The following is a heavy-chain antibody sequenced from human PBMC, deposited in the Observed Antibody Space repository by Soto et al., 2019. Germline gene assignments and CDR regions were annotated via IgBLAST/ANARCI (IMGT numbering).Heavy chain of an antibody. D-gene: IGHD3-3*02. CDR3: ARDQPSIAYYFDS. Sequence: EVQLVESGGGLVKPGGSLRLSSAASGFTFSGYSMNWVRQAPGKGLEWVSSITSSSTYIYYADSVEGRFTISRDNAKNSLYLQMNSLRAEDTAVYYCARDQPSIAYYFDSWGQGTLVTVSS. J-gene: IGHJ4*02. CDR1: GFTFSGYS. CDR2: ITSSSTYI. V-gene: IGHV3-21*01.